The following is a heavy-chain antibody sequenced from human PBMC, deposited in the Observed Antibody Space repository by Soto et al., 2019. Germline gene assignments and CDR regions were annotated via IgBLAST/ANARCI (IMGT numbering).Heavy chain of an antibody. CDR1: GYSISSGCY. CDR2: IYHSGST. V-gene: IGHV4-38-2*01. D-gene: IGHD3-10*01. Sequence: TLSLTCAVSGYSISSGCYWGWIRQPPGKGLEWIGSIYHSGSTYYNPSLKSRVTISVDTSKNQFPLKLSSVTAADTAVYYCARVGYYGSGSLVDYWGQGTLVTVSS. CDR3: ARVGYYGSGSLVDY. J-gene: IGHJ4*02.